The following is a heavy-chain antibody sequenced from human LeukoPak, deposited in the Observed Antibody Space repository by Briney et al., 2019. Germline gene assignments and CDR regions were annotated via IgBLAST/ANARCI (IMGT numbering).Heavy chain of an antibody. D-gene: IGHD2-15*01. CDR2: ISAYNGNT. J-gene: IGHJ4*02. CDR1: GYTFTSYG. Sequence: ASVKVSCKASGYTFTSYGISWVRQAPGQGLEWMGWISAYNGNTNYAQKLQGRVTMTTDTSTCTAYMELRSLRSDDTAVYYCARGVPNLLAPTGYYFDYWGQGTLVTVSS. V-gene: IGHV1-18*01. CDR3: ARGVPNLLAPTGYYFDY.